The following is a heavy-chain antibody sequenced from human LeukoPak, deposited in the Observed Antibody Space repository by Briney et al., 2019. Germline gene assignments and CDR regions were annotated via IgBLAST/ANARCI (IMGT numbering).Heavy chain of an antibody. D-gene: IGHD2-2*01. CDR2: ISAYNGNT. CDR1: GYTFTSYG. CDR3: ARGAAAPPYNWFDP. J-gene: IGHJ5*02. Sequence: ASVKVSCKASGYTFTSYGISWVRQAPGQGLEWMGWISAYNGNTNYAQRLQGRVTMTTDTSTSTAYMELRSLRSDDTAVYYCARGAAAPPYNWFDPWGQGTLVTVSS. V-gene: IGHV1-18*01.